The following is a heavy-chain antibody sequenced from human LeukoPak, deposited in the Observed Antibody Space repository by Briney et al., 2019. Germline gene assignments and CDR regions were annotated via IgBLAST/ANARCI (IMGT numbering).Heavy chain of an antibody. CDR1: GVSFSSYY. CDR2: IYYSGST. D-gene: IGHD6-6*01. V-gene: IGHV4-59*01. J-gene: IGHJ4*02. Sequence: PSETLSLTCTVSGVSFSSYYWTWIRQPPGKGLEWIGYIYYSGSTNYNPSLKSRVTMSLDTSKNQFSLKLTSVTAADTAVYYRATGGSSSSVDYWGQGTLVTVSS. CDR3: ATGGSSSSVDY.